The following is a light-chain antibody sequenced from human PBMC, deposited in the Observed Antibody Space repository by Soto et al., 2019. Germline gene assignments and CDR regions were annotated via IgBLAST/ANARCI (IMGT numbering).Light chain of an antibody. V-gene: IGLV2-23*03. CDR3: CSYAGSSTFVV. CDR1: SSDVGSYNL. CDR2: EGS. Sequence: QSALTQPASVSGSPGQSITISCTGTSSDVGSYNLVSWYQQHPGKAPKLMIYEGSKRPSGVSNRFSGSKSGNTASLTISGLQAEDEADYYCCSYAGSSTFVVFGVG. J-gene: IGLJ2*01.